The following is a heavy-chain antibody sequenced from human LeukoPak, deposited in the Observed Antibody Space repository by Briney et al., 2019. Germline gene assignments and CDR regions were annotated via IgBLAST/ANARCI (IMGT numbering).Heavy chain of an antibody. J-gene: IGHJ4*02. CDR3: ARDRDVDIVATVSRY. CDR1: GYTFTSYG. Sequence: ASVKVSCKASGYTFTSYGISWVRQAPGQGLEWMGWISAYNGNTNYAQKLQGRVTMTTDTSTSTAYMELRSLRSDDTAVYYCARDRDVDIVATVSRYWGQGTLVTVSS. V-gene: IGHV1-18*01. CDR2: ISAYNGNT. D-gene: IGHD5-12*01.